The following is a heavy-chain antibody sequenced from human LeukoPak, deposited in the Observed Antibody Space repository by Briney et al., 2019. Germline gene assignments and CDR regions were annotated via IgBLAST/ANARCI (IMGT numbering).Heavy chain of an antibody. CDR3: ARGCGSACCPYFFDN. D-gene: IGHD2-21*02. CDR2: IRQDGSVN. CDR1: GFTFSSYW. V-gene: IGHV3-7*04. Sequence: PGGSLRLSCEASGFTFSSYWMSWVRQAPGKGLEWVATIRQDGSVNHCVDSVKGRFTVSRDNAWNSLYLQMDSLRAEDTAVYYCARGCGSACCPYFFDNWGQGTLVTVSS. J-gene: IGHJ4*02.